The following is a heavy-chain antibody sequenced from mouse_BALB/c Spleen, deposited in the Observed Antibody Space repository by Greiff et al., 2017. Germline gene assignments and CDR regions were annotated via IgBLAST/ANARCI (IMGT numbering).Heavy chain of an antibody. V-gene: IGHV3-8*02. J-gene: IGHJ4*01. D-gene: IGHD2-4*01. Sequence: DVKLQESGPSLVKPSQTLSLTCSVTGDSITSGYLNWIRKFPGNKLEYMGYISYSGSTYYNPSLKSRISITRDTSKNQYYLQLNTVTTDDTATYYCASIYYDDAYAMDYWGQGTSVTVSA. CDR2: ISYSGST. CDR1: GDSITSGY. CDR3: ASIYYDDAYAMDY.